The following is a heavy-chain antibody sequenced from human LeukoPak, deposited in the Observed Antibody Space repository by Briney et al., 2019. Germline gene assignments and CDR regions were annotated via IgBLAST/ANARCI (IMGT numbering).Heavy chain of an antibody. CDR3: ARVLADSTGWFHFDY. J-gene: IGHJ4*02. V-gene: IGHV4-59*02. Sequence: PSETLSLTCNVSGGSVTGYYWSWIRQPPGKGLEWIGFIKYSGTTNYNPSLKSRVSISVDTSKNQFSLKLSSVTAADTAVYYCARVLADSTGWFHFDYWGQGTLVTVSS. CDR1: GGSVTGYY. CDR2: IKYSGTT. D-gene: IGHD6-19*01.